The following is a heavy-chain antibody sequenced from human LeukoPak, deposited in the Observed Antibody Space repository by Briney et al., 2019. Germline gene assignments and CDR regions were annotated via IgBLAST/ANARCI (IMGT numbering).Heavy chain of an antibody. CDR2: INHSGST. Sequence: PSETLSLTCAVYGGSFSGYYWSWIRQPPGKGLEWLGEINHSGSTNYNPSLKSRVTISVDTSKNQFSLKPSSVTAADTAVYYCARRRGYSYGYLNYYSGMGVWGQGTTVTVSS. J-gene: IGHJ6*02. CDR3: ARRRGYSYGYLNYYSGMGV. D-gene: IGHD5-18*01. CDR1: GGSFSGYY. V-gene: IGHV4-34*01.